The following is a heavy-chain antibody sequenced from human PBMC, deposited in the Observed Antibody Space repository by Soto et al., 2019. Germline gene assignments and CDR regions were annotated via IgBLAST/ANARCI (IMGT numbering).Heavy chain of an antibody. Sequence: PGGSLRLSCAASGFTFSSYSMNWVRQAPGKGLEWVSYISSSSSTIYYADSVKGRFTISRDNAKNSLYLQMNSLRDEDTAVYYCARGRRIVGATAVPPNWFDPWGQGTLVTGSS. CDR3: ARGRRIVGATAVPPNWFDP. CDR1: GFTFSSYS. D-gene: IGHD1-26*01. J-gene: IGHJ5*02. CDR2: ISSSSSTI. V-gene: IGHV3-48*02.